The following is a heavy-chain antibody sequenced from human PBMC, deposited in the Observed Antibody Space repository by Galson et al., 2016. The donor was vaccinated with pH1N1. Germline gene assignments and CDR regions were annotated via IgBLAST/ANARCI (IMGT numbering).Heavy chain of an antibody. CDR1: GGSISSDDYY. V-gene: IGHV4-30-4*01. CDR3: ARFVYGDYTRFFDY. Sequence: TLSLTCTVSGGSISSDDYYWRWIRQPPGKGLEWIGYIYYSGSTYYNPSLKSRVTISVDTSKNQFSLKLSSVTAADTAVYYCARFVYGDYTRFFDYWGQGTLVTVSS. CDR2: IYYSGST. D-gene: IGHD4-17*01. J-gene: IGHJ4*02.